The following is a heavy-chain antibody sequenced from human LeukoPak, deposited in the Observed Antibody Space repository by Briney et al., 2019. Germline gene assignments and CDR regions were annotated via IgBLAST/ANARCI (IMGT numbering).Heavy chain of an antibody. CDR3: ATKVTVKTDWFDR. CDR2: ISSSGSYT. Sequence: GGSLRLSCAASGLTFSDYYMSWIRQAPGKGLEWISYISSSGSYTNYADSLKGRFTISRDNAKNSLYLQMNSLRAEDTAVYYCATKVTVKTDWFDRWGQGTLVTVSS. V-gene: IGHV3-11*03. J-gene: IGHJ5*02. CDR1: GLTFSDYY. D-gene: IGHD1-14*01.